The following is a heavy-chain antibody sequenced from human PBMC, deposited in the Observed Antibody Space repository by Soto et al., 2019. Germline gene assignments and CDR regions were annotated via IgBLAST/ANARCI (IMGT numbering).Heavy chain of an antibody. J-gene: IGHJ6*02. D-gene: IGHD2-2*02. CDR3: AKGAIVVVPAAIRGGFGMDV. CDR1: GLTFSSYG. V-gene: IGHV3-30*18. CDR2: ISYDGSNK. Sequence: GGSLRLSCAASGLTFSSYGMHWVRQAPGKGLEWVAVISYDGSNKYYADSVKGRFTISRDNSKNTLYLQMNSLRAEDTAVYYCAKGAIVVVPAAIRGGFGMDVWGQGTTVTVSS.